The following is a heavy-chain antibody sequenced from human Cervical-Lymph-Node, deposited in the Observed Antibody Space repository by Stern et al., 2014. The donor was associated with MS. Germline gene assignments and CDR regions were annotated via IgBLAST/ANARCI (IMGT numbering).Heavy chain of an antibody. CDR3: AREREFDY. J-gene: IGHJ4*02. V-gene: IGHV1-46*01. Sequence: QLVQSGAEVKKPGASVKVSCKASGYTFTSYYMHWVRQAPGQGLEWMGIINPSGGSTSYARKFHGRFTMTRDTSTRAVDMELSSLRSEDTAVYYCAREREFDYWGQGTLVTVSS. D-gene: IGHD5-24*01. CDR1: GYTFTSYY. CDR2: INPSGGST.